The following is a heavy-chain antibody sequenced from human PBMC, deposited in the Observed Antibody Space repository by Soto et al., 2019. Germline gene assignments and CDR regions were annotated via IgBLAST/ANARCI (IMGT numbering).Heavy chain of an antibody. J-gene: IGHJ4*02. V-gene: IGHV3-30*18. CDR2: ISYDGSNK. CDR1: GFTFSSYG. Sequence: QVQLVESGGGVVQPGRSLRLSCAASGFTFSSYGMHWVRQAPGKGLEWVAVISYDGSNKYYADSVKGRFTISRDNSKNKLYLQMKSLRAEDTAVYYCGKDRDGDYEGGVDYWGQGTLVTVSS. D-gene: IGHD4-17*01. CDR3: GKDRDGDYEGGVDY.